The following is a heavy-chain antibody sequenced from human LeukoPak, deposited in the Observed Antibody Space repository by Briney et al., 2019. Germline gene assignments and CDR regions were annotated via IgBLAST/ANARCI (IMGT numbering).Heavy chain of an antibody. Sequence: GGSLRLSCAASGYSFSTYEMNWVRPAPGKGLEWVSYISSSGGTIYYADSLQGRFTISRDNAKNSLYLQMNSLRAEDTSVYYCARVAYTYGFDYWGQGTLVTVSS. CDR1: GYSFSTYE. CDR3: ARVAYTYGFDY. CDR2: ISSSGGTI. D-gene: IGHD5-18*01. J-gene: IGHJ4*02. V-gene: IGHV3-48*03.